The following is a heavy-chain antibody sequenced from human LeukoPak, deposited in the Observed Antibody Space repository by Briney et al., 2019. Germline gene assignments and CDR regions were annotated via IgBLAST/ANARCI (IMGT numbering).Heavy chain of an antibody. J-gene: IGHJ4*02. V-gene: IGHV4-59*11. CDR1: GGSISSHY. Sequence: PSETLSLTCTVSGGSISSHYWGWIRQFPGKGLEWIGYIYYTGSINYNPSLKSRVTISLDTSKNQFSLKLSSVTAADTAVYYCTRENYFDYWGQGTLVTVSS. CDR3: TRENYFDY. CDR2: IYYTGSI.